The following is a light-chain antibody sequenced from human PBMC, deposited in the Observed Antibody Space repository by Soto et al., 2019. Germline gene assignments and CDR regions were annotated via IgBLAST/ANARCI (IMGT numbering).Light chain of an antibody. J-gene: IGLJ2*01. V-gene: IGLV2-14*01. CDR2: AVN. CDR1: SSDVGGYNY. Sequence: QPASVSGSPGQSITISCTGTSSDVGGYNYVSWYQQHPGKAPTLLVYAVNKRPSWVSNRFSGSKSGNTASLTISGLQTEDEADYYCCSYTGPGTLALFGGGTKLPVL. CDR3: CSYTGPGTLAL.